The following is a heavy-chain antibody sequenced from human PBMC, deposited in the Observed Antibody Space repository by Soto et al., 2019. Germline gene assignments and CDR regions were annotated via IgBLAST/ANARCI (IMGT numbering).Heavy chain of an antibody. D-gene: IGHD2-2*01. V-gene: IGHV1-2*04. CDR3: ARDIVCSSTSCYGARSSYSGYDY. CDR2: INPNSGGT. CDR1: GYTFTGYY. Sequence: AFVKVSCKASGYTFTGYYMHWVRQAPGQGLEWMGRINPNSGGTNYAQKFQGWVTMTRDTSISTAYMELSRLRSDDTAVYYCARDIVCSSTSCYGARSSYSGYDYWGQGTLVTVSS. J-gene: IGHJ4*02.